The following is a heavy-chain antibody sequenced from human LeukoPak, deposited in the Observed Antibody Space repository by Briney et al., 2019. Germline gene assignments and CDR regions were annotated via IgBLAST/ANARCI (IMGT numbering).Heavy chain of an antibody. V-gene: IGHV3-48*03. J-gene: IGHJ4*02. D-gene: IGHD4-17*01. CDR2: ISSSGSTI. Sequence: GGSLRLSCAASGLTFSSYEMNWVRQAPGKGLEWGSYISSSGSTIYYAESVKRRFTIPRDNAKNSLYLQMNSLRAEDTAVYYWARDQVTTSDLLGYWGQGTLVTVSS. CDR1: GLTFSSYE. CDR3: ARDQVTTSDLLGY.